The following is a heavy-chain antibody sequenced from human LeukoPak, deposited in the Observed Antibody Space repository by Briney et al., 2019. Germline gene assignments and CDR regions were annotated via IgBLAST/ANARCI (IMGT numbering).Heavy chain of an antibody. CDR1: GGSLSGYY. V-gene: IGHV4-34*01. CDR2: MNHSGST. CDR3: ARGSRAEAFGEDLDC. J-gene: IGHJ4*02. D-gene: IGHD3-3*01. Sequence: PSETLSLTCAVYGGSLSGYYWSWIRQPPGKGLEWIGEMNHSGSTNYNPSLRSRVTISVDTSKNQFSLKLGSVTAADTAVYFCARGSRAEAFGEDLDCWGQGTLVTVSS.